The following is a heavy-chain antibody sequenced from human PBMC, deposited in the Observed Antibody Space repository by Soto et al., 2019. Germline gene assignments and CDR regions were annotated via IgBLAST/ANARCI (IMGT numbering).Heavy chain of an antibody. J-gene: IGHJ4*02. CDR3: GKFKGSLWLGEFLLDS. Sequence: GGSLRLSCAASGFTFSSYGMHWVRQAPGKGLEWVAVIWYDGSNKYYADSVKGRFTISRDNSKNTLYLQMNSLRAEDTAVYYWGKFKGSLWLGEFLLDSGAQGTLVTVSS. CDR1: GFTFSSYG. D-gene: IGHD3-10*01. CDR2: IWYDGSNK. V-gene: IGHV3-33*06.